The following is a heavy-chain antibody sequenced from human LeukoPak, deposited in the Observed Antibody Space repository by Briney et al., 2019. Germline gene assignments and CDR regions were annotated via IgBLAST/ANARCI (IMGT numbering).Heavy chain of an antibody. V-gene: IGHV3-23*01. CDR1: GFTFSSYA. J-gene: IGHJ4*02. D-gene: IGHD1-26*01. CDR2: ISGSGGST. Sequence: GGSLRLSCAASGFTFSSYAMSCVRQAPGKGLEWVSAISGSGGSTYYADSVKGRFTISRDNSKNTLYLQMNSLRAEDTAVYYCAKLSSGSLYFDYWGQGTLVTVSS. CDR3: AKLSSGSLYFDY.